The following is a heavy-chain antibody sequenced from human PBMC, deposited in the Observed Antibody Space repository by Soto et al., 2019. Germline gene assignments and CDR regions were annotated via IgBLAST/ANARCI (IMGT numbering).Heavy chain of an antibody. CDR1: GFTFSNYN. D-gene: IGHD4-4*01. CDR3: VGGTGSNSPFDY. V-gene: IGHV3-48*04. J-gene: IGHJ4*02. CDR2: ISGGGLTT. Sequence: PGGSLRLSCAASGFTFSNYNMIWIRQSPGKGLESISFISGGGLTTYYTDSVKGRFTISRDNAKNTLYLQLNSLRAEDTALYYCVGGTGSNSPFDYWGQGTLVTVSS.